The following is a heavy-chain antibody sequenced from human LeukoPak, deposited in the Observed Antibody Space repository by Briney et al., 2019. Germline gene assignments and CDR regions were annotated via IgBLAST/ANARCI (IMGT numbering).Heavy chain of an antibody. CDR2: IYYSGST. CDR3: ARDRVGPEGSFDY. Sequence: SETLSLTCTVSGGSISSSYYYWGRIRQPPGKGLEWIGSIYYSGSTNSNPSLKSRVTMSVDTSKNQFSLKLSSVTAADTAVYYCARDRVGPEGSFDYWGQGTLVTVSS. CDR1: GGSISSSYYY. V-gene: IGHV4-39*07. J-gene: IGHJ4*02. D-gene: IGHD1-26*01.